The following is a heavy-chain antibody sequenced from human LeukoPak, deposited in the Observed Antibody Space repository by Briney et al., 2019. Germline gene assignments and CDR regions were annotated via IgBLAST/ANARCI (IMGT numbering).Heavy chain of an antibody. CDR2: IYYSGST. J-gene: IGHJ6*03. CDR3: ARAGYCSGGSCYGGPYYYYYMDV. Sequence: SETLSLTCAVYGGSFSGYYWGWIRQPPGKGLEWIGSIYYSGSTYYNPSLKSRVTISVDTSKNQFSLKLSSVTAADTAVYYCARAGYCSGGSCYGGPYYYYYMDVWGKGTTVTVSS. D-gene: IGHD2-15*01. CDR1: GGSFSGYY. V-gene: IGHV4-39*01.